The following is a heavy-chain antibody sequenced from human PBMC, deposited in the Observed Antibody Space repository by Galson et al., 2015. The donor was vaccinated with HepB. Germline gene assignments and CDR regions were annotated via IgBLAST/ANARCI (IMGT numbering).Heavy chain of an antibody. J-gene: IGHJ1*01. CDR3: VRGDRGGD. V-gene: IGHV3-7*01. CDR2: IRQDGSEK. D-gene: IGHD2-21*01. CDR1: GFLFSSHW. Sequence: SLRLSCAASGFLFSSHWMTWVRQAPGKGLEWVANIRQDGSEKNYVDSVKGRFTISRDNAKNSLFLQMNSLRAEDTAVFYCVRGDRGGDWGQGTLVPVSS.